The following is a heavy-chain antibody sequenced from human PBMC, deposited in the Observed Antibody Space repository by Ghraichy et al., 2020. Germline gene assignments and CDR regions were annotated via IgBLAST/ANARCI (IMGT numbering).Heavy chain of an antibody. J-gene: IGHJ6*02. CDR1: GFTFSSYS. V-gene: IGHV3-21*01. D-gene: IGHD3-10*01. CDR3: ARDVGFGASAGGFDV. Sequence: GGSLRLSCAASGFTFSSYSMNWFRQAPGKGLEWVSSISTRGTDKNYVDSVEVRFIISIDNDGNSLSLQMHSLRVEDTAVYYCARDVGFGASAGGFDVWGQGTTVTVSS. CDR2: ISTRGTDK.